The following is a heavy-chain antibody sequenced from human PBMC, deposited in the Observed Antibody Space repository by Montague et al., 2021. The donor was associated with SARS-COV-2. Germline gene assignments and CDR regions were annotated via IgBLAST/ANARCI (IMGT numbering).Heavy chain of an antibody. CDR1: RGSMSGYY. D-gene: IGHD5-24*01. CDR3: ARGEMAPIPNWFDP. V-gene: IGHV4-59*01. J-gene: IGHJ5*02. CDR2: IHYTGST. Sequence: SETLSLTCSVSRGSMSGYYWSWVRQSPGKALEWIGHIHYTGSTNYNPSLKSRVTMSVDTSQRQSSLTVTSVTAADTAVYYCARGEMAPIPNWFDPWGQGTLVIVSS.